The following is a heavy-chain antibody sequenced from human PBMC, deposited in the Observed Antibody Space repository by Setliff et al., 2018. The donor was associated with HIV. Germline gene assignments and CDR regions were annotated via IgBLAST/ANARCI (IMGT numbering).Heavy chain of an antibody. CDR3: ARDVNWRGYSYGYYGGDAFDV. CDR2: INWNGGST. D-gene: IGHD5-18*01. J-gene: IGHJ3*01. Sequence: GGSLRLSCAASGFIFDDYGMSWVRQAPGKGLEWVSGINWNGGSTGYADSVKGRFTISRDNAKSSLYLQMNSLRVEDTALYYCARDVNWRGYSYGYYGGDAFDVWGQGTLVTVSS. V-gene: IGHV3-20*04. CDR1: GFIFDDYG.